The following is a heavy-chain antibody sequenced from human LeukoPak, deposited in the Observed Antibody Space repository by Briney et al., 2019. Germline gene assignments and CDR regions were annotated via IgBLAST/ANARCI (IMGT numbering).Heavy chain of an antibody. Sequence: PSETLSLTCNVSGASISAYYWAWIRQPPGKGVEWIGYAYYSGSAKYNPSLKSRVTISVDTSKNQFSLRLTSASAADTAVYYCARWAAMITFGGVLFDPWGQGTLVTVSS. D-gene: IGHD3-16*01. V-gene: IGHV4-59*01. CDR2: AYYSGSA. J-gene: IGHJ5*02. CDR1: GASISAYY. CDR3: ARWAAMITFGGVLFDP.